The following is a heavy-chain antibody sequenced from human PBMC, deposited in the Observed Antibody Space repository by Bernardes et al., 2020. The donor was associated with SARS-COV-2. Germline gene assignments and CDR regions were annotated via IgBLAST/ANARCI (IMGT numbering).Heavy chain of an antibody. J-gene: IGHJ5*02. CDR2: ISSSSSYI. CDR3: ARDWHYGDYDVGWFDP. V-gene: IGHV3-21*01. D-gene: IGHD4-17*01. CDR1: GFTFSSYS. Sequence: GGSLRLSCAASGFTFSSYSMNWVRQAPGKGLEWVSSISSSSSYIYYADSVKGRFTISRDNAKNSLYLQMNSLRAEDTAVYYCARDWHYGDYDVGWFDPWGQGTLVTVSS.